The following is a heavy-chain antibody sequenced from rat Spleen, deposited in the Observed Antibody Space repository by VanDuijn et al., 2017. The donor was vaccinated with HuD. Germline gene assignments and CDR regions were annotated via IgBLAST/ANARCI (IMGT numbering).Heavy chain of an antibody. CDR3: TREGGSSRYFDY. V-gene: IGHV5-20*01. CDR2: ISYDGGST. D-gene: IGHD5-1*01. J-gene: IGHJ2*01. CDR1: GFTFSDYY. Sequence: EVQLVESGGGLVQPGRSMKLSCAVSGFTFSDYYMAWVRQAPTKGLEWVTSISYDGGSTYYRDSVKGRFTISRDNAKNSLYLQMDSLRSEDTATYYCTREGGSSRYFDYWGQGVMVTVSS.